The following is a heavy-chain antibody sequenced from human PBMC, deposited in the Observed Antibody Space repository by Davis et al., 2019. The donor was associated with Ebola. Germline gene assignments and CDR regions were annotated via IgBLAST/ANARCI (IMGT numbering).Heavy chain of an antibody. V-gene: IGHV4-59*01. CDR3: ARGVYGAYFDS. Sequence: PSETLSLTCTLSGASISPYYWSWIRQSPGKGLEWIGYIEYNGRTEYIPSLNDRVTISLDTSKRQFSLKLSSMTAADSAVYFCARGVYGAYFDSWGQGALVTVSS. CDR1: GASISPYY. D-gene: IGHD4-17*01. CDR2: IEYNGRT. J-gene: IGHJ4*02.